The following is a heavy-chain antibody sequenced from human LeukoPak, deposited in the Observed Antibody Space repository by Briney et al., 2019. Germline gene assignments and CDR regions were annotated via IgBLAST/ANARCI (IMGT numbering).Heavy chain of an antibody. J-gene: IGHJ4*02. V-gene: IGHV3-48*03. CDR2: ISSSGSTI. Sequence: GGSLRLSCAASGFTFSSYEMNWVRQAPGKGLEWVSYISSSGSTIYYADSVKGRFSISRDNPKNTLYLQLNSLRAEDTAVYYCARESHIHLWESTTYYDYWGQGTLVTVSS. CDR1: GFTFSSYE. CDR3: ARESHIHLWESTTYYDY. D-gene: IGHD1-26*01.